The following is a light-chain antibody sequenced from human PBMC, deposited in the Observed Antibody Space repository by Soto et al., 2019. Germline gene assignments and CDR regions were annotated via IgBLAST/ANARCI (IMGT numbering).Light chain of an antibody. CDR2: EAS. Sequence: EVVLTQSPATLSLSPGERATLSCRASQSVRNFLAWYQQKPGQAPRLLIYEASNRAAGIPARFSGSGSGTDFPLTISRLEPEDFGVYYCQQRTNWPRGTFGQGTNLEI. J-gene: IGKJ2*02. CDR3: QQRTNWPRGT. V-gene: IGKV3-11*01. CDR1: QSVRNF.